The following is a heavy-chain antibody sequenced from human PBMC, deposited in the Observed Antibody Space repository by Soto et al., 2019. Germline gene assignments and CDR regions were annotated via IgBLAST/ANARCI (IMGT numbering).Heavy chain of an antibody. CDR1: GFTFSSYA. Sequence: EVQLVESGGGLVQPGGSLRLSCAASGFTFSSYAMHWVRQAPGKGLEYVSVITSNGGNTDYASSVKGRFTISRDNSMNTLYLQMGSLRAEDMAVYYCARRIPFGYGMDVWGQGTTVTVSS. D-gene: IGHD2-21*01. V-gene: IGHV3-64*01. J-gene: IGHJ6*02. CDR2: ITSNGGNT. CDR3: ARRIPFGYGMDV.